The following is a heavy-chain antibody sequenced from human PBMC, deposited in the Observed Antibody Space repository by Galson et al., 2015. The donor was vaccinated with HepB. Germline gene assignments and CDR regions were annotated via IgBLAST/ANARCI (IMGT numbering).Heavy chain of an antibody. CDR2: INTRGTSI. Sequence: SLRLSCAASGFTFSNYYMSWIRQAPGKGLEWVSYINTRGTSIYYADSVKGRFTIARDNAKNSLYLQMNSLTAEDTAVYYCARDLSGSGSHFNDDNCGPGTLVTAPS. J-gene: IGHJ4*02. CDR3: ARDLSGSGSHFNDDN. V-gene: IGHV3-11*01. D-gene: IGHD3-10*01. CDR1: GFTFSNYY.